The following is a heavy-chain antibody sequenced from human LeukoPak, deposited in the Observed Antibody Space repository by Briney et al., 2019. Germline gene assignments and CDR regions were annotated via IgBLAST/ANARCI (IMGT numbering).Heavy chain of an antibody. J-gene: IGHJ5*02. D-gene: IGHD1-1*01. CDR1: GGSISSSSYY. Sequence: SETLSLACTVSGGSISSSSYYWGWIRQPPGKGLEWIGSIYYSGSTYYNPSLKSRVTISVDTSKNQFSLELTSVTPEDTAVYYCAKFSTTGATGWSLNWFDPWGQGTLVTVSA. CDR2: IYYSGST. V-gene: IGHV4-39*01. CDR3: AKFSTTGATGWSLNWFDP.